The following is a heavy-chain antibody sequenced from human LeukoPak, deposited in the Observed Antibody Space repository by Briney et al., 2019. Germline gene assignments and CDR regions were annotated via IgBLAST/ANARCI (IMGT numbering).Heavy chain of an antibody. CDR3: ARDYN. V-gene: IGHV3-7*01. CDR1: GFTFSTYW. CDR2: IKPDGRET. Sequence: GGSLSLSCAASGFTFSTYWMNWVGKAPGKGLEWVANIKPDGRETYYVDSVKGRFTISRDNAKSSLYLQMNSLRAEDTAVYYCARDYNLGQGTLVTVSS. J-gene: IGHJ4*02.